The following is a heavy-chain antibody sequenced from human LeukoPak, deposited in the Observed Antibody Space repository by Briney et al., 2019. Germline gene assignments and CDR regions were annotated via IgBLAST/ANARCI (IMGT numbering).Heavy chain of an antibody. D-gene: IGHD3-10*01. J-gene: IGHJ6*03. V-gene: IGHV3-30*01. CDR3: VRDSGYGSRYPGYMDV. CDR1: GFTFSSYA. CDR2: ISYDGSNK. Sequence: GGSLRLSCAASGFTFSSYAMHWVRQAPGKGLEWVAVISYDGSNKYYADSVKGRFTISRDNSKNTLYLQMNSLRAEDTAVYYFVRDSGYGSRYPGYMDVWGKGTTVTVS.